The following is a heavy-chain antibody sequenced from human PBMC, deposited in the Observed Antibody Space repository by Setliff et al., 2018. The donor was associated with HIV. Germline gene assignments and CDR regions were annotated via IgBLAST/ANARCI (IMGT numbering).Heavy chain of an antibody. V-gene: IGHV1-2*02. Sequence: ASVKVSCKTSGYTFTDYSIHWARQAPGQGLEWMGWSNPKSGGISYAQNFQGRVTMTIDTSVNTAYLELSRLRTDDTAVYYCARGSGSYSLRSMDVWGKGTTVTVSS. J-gene: IGHJ6*03. D-gene: IGHD1-26*01. CDR3: ARGSGSYSLRSMDV. CDR1: GYTFTDYS. CDR2: SNPKSGGI.